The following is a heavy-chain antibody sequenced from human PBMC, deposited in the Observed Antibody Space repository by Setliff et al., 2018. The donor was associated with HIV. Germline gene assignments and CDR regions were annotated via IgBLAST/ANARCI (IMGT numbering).Heavy chain of an antibody. J-gene: IGHJ2*01. V-gene: IGHV4-59*01. CDR2: FHYRGSP. D-gene: IGHD6-6*01. CDR3: ARSVARDYWYFGH. Sequence: SETLSLTCTVSGDSFNNYHWSWIRQPPGEGLEFLGFFHYRGSPIYNPSLKSRVKISVDTSKNQFSLNLTSVTAAVTAVYYCARSVARDYWYFGHWGRGTLVTVSS. CDR1: GDSFNNYH.